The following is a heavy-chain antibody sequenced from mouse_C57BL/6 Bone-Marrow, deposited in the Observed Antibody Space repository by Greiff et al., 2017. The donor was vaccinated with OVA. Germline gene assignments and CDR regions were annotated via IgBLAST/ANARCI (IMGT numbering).Heavy chain of an antibody. CDR2: IYPRAGST. J-gene: IGHJ3*01. V-gene: IGHV1-85*01. D-gene: IGHD2-2*01. CDR3: ARRSTMVTTEAWFAY. CDR1: GYTFTSYD. Sequence: QVQLQQSGPELVKPGASVKLSCKASGYTFTSYDINWVKQRPGQGLEWIGWIYPRAGSTKYNEKFKGKATLTVDTSSSTAYMELHSLTSEDSAVYFCARRSTMVTTEAWFAYWGQGALVTVSA.